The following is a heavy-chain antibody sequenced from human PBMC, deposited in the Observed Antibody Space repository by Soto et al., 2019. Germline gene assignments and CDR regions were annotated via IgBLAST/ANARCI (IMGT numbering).Heavy chain of an antibody. CDR2: IFSADNT. CDR1: GFTVSSNY. D-gene: IGHD3-3*01. CDR3: AITGAGYYIV. Sequence: PGGSVRLSCAASGFTVSSNYLSWVRQAPGKGLEWVSVIFSADNTHYADSVKGRFTISRDNSKNTVFLQMNSLRAEDTAVYYCAITGAGYYIVWGQGTPVTVSS. V-gene: IGHV3-53*01. J-gene: IGHJ4*02.